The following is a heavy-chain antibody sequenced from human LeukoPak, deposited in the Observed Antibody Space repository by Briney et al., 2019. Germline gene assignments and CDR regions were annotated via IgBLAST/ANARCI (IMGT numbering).Heavy chain of an antibody. D-gene: IGHD2-2*02. J-gene: IGHJ5*02. V-gene: IGHV3-30-3*01. CDR1: GFTFSSYA. CDR2: ISYDGSNK. Sequence: GGSLRLSCAASGFTFSSYAMHWVRQAPGKGLEWVAVISYDGSNKYYADSVKGRFTISRDNSKNTLYLQMNSLRAEDTAVYYCAKDRACTSCYRGYNWFDPWGQGTLVTVSS. CDR3: AKDRACTSCYRGYNWFDP.